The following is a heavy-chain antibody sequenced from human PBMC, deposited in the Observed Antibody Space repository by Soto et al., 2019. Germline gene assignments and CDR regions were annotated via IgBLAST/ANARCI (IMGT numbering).Heavy chain of an antibody. CDR2: IYYSGST. Sequence: QVQLQESGPGLVEPSQTLSLTCTVSGGSIRSGGYYWSWFRQHPGKGLEWIGYIYYSGSTYYNPSLKTRPTMSFASSNNQFSLKLSSVTAADTAVYYCARSEGTDFPFRFDPWGQGTLVTVSS. CDR1: GGSIRSGGYY. CDR3: ARSEGTDFPFRFDP. J-gene: IGHJ5*02. D-gene: IGHD1-1*01. V-gene: IGHV4-31*03.